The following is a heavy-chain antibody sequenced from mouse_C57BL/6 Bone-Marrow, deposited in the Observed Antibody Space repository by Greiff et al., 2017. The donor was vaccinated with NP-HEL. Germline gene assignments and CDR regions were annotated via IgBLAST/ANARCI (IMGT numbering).Heavy chain of an antibody. D-gene: IGHD1-1*01. J-gene: IGHJ4*01. V-gene: IGHV1-81*01. Sequence: QVLLLQPGAELARPGASVKLSCKASGYTFTSYGISWVKQRTDQGLEWIGAICPRSGNTYYIEKFKGKATLTADKAYSTAYMELRRLTSEDSAVDICAREPGSREDAMDYWGQGTSVTVSS. CDR3: AREPGSREDAMDY. CDR1: GYTFTSYG. CDR2: ICPRSGNT.